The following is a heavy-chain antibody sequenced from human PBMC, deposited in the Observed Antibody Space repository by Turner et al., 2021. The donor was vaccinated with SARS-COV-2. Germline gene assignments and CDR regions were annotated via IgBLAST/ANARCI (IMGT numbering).Heavy chain of an antibody. J-gene: IGHJ4*02. CDR2: IWFDGSNK. V-gene: IGHV3-33*06. Sequence: VQLVESGGGLVKPGGSLRLSCAASGFTFSSYSMNWVRQAPGKGLEWVAVIWFDGSNKDYADSGKGRFTISRDNSKNTLYLQMNSLRAEDTAIYYCAKEGDGIAAPGSLDYWGQGTLVTVSS. D-gene: IGHD6-13*01. CDR3: AKEGDGIAAPGSLDY. CDR1: GFTFSSYS.